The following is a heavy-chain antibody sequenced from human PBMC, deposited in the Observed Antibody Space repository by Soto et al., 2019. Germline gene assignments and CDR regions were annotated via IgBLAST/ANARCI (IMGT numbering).Heavy chain of an antibody. CDR1: GDTFNSYV. Sequence: QVQLVQSGAEVKRPGSSVKVSCESSGDTFNSYVISWVRQAPGHGLEWMGGIIPIIGVTHYAQKFQGRVTISALSSTGTAYMELTTLGFEDPVLYYCAREALGAKGADHWGQGTLVTVSS. CDR3: AREALGAKGADH. CDR2: IIPIIGVT. V-gene: IGHV1-69*17. D-gene: IGHD3-16*01. J-gene: IGHJ4*02.